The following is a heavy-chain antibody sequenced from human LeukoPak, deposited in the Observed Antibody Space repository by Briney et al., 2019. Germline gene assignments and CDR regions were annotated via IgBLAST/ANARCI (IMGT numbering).Heavy chain of an antibody. V-gene: IGHV1-69*13. CDR3: ARDPNYSSSWST. J-gene: IGHJ5*02. CDR2: IIPIFGTA. D-gene: IGHD6-13*01. Sequence: SVKVSCKASGDTFSSYAISWVRQAPGQGLEWMGGIIPIFGTANYAQKFQGRVTITADESTSTAYMELSSLRSEDTAVYYCARDPNYSSSWSTWGQGTLVTVSS. CDR1: GDTFSSYA.